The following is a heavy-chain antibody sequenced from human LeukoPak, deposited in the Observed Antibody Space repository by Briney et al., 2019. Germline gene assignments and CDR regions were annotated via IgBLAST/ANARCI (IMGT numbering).Heavy chain of an antibody. D-gene: IGHD3-3*01. Sequence: SVKVSCKASGYTFTSYYMHWVRQAPGQGLEWMGGIIPIFGTANYAQKFQGRVTITADESTSTAYMELSSLRSEDTAVYYCARSAGTLYYDFWSGYGHYWGQGTLVTVSS. CDR2: IIPIFGTA. V-gene: IGHV1-69*13. J-gene: IGHJ4*02. CDR1: GYTFTSYY. CDR3: ARSAGTLYYDFWSGYGHY.